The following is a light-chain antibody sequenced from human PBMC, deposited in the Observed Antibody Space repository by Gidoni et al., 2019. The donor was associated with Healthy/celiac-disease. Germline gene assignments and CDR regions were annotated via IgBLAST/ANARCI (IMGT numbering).Light chain of an antibody. J-gene: IGLJ2*01. V-gene: IGLV3-1*01. CDR1: KLGDKY. CDR2: QDS. CDR3: QAWDSSALVV. Sequence: SYELTQPPSVSVPPGQTASITCSGDKLGDKYACWYQQKPGQSTVLVIYQDSKRPSGIPERFSGSNSGNTATLTISGTQAMDEADYYCQAWDSSALVVFGGGTKLTVL.